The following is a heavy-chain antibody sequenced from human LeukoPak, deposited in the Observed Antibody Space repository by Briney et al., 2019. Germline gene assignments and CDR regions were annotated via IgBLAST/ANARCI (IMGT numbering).Heavy chain of an antibody. Sequence: PSESLSLTCTVSRASISDNYWSWSRQPAGKALEWIGRTYTSGDTTNKPSLKSRASVSVDTSKNQFYLSLRYVTAADTAVYYCTIGGASGSLAHWGPGTLVTVSS. CDR3: TIGGASGSLAH. CDR2: TYTSGDT. V-gene: IGHV4-4*07. D-gene: IGHD6-13*01. CDR1: RASISDNY. J-gene: IGHJ4*02.